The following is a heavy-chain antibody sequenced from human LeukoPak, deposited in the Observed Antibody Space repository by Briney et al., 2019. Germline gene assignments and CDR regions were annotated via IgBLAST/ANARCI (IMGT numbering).Heavy chain of an antibody. D-gene: IGHD2-15*01. CDR3: ARDKSCSGGSCYYFDY. J-gene: IGHJ4*02. V-gene: IGHV3-30-3*01. CDR1: GFTFSSYA. Sequence: GGSLRLSCAASGFTFSSYAMHWVRQAPGKGLEWVAVISYDGSNNYYADSVKGRFTISRDNSKNTLYLQMNSLRAEDTAVYYCARDKSCSGGSCYYFDYWGQGTLVTVSS. CDR2: ISYDGSNN.